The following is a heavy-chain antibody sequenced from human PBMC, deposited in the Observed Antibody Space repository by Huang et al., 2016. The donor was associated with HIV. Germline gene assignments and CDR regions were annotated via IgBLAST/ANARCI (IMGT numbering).Heavy chain of an antibody. CDR1: GYTFFTYS. D-gene: IGHD3-10*01. CDR2: VSTYNGHT. V-gene: IGHV1-18*01. Sequence: QVQLVQSGPEMKKPGASVNVSCKASGYTFFTYSISRVRQAPGKGLEWRGWVSTYNGHTNYAQKFQGRLTLTTDVSTSSAYMELKNLRSDDTAVYYCARFRGPQVTLNWLDPWGQGTLVTVSS. J-gene: IGHJ5*02. CDR3: ARFRGPQVTLNWLDP.